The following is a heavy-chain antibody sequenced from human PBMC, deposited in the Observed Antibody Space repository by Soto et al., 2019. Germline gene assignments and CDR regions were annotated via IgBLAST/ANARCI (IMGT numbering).Heavy chain of an antibody. CDR1: GYTITSYG. V-gene: IGHV1-18*04. CDR3: ARDPQIFDH. CDR2: ISAYNGNT. J-gene: IGHJ4*02. Sequence: ASVKVSCTASGYTITSYGISWVRQAPGQGLEWMGWISAYNGNTKYAQKFQGRVTMTTDTSTSTAYMELRSLRSDDTAVYYCARDPQIFDHWGQGTLVTVSS.